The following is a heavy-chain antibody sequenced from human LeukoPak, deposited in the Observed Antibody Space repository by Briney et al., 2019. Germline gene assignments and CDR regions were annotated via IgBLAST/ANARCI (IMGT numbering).Heavy chain of an antibody. Sequence: GGSLRLSCAASGFTFSTYGMHWVRQAPGKGLEWVAVIWFDGSNKYYADSVKGRFTISRDNAKSTLYLQMNSLRAEDTAVYYCARERVVRGYSGYDFDYWGQGTLVTVSS. J-gene: IGHJ4*02. D-gene: IGHD5-12*01. V-gene: IGHV3-33*08. CDR2: IWFDGSNK. CDR3: ARERVVRGYSGYDFDY. CDR1: GFTFSTYG.